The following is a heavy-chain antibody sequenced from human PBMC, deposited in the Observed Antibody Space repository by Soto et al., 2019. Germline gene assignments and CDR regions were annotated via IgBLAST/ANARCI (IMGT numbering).Heavy chain of an antibody. Sequence: QVQLVQSGAEVKKPGSSVKVSCKASGGTFSSYAISWVRQAPGQGLEWMGGIIPIFGTANYAQKFQGRVTITADKSPSTAYMELSSLRSEDTAVYYCARSVGYCSSTSCYTPYYYYYYGMDVWGQGTTVTVSS. V-gene: IGHV1-69*06. D-gene: IGHD2-2*02. CDR2: IIPIFGTA. CDR3: ARSVGYCSSTSCYTPYYYYYYGMDV. CDR1: GGTFSSYA. J-gene: IGHJ6*02.